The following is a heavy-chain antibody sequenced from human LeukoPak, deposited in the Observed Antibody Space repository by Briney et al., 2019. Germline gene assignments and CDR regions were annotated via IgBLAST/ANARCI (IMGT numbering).Heavy chain of an antibody. V-gene: IGHV1-2*02. CDR3: ARVAIFGVGVKGGGDY. J-gene: IGHJ4*02. CDR2: VNPNSGGT. CDR1: GYTFTGYY. Sequence: ASVKVSCKASGYTFTGYYMHWVRQAPGQGLEWMGWVNPNSGGTNYAQKFQGRVTMTRDTSISTAYVELSRLRSDDTAVYYCARVAIFGVGVKGGGDYWGQGTLVTVSS. D-gene: IGHD3-3*01.